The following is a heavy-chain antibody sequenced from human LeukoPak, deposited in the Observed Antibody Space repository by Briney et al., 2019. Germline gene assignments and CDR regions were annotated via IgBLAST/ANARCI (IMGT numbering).Heavy chain of an antibody. CDR3: ARGIPGGFGELRFDY. CDR2: MNPNSSNT. J-gene: IGHJ4*02. V-gene: IGHV1-8*01. CDR1: GYTFNSYE. D-gene: IGHD3-10*01. Sequence: GASVKVSCKASGYTFNSYEINWVRQATGQGLEWMGWMNPNSSNTGYAQKFQGRVTMTRNTSISTAYMELSSLKSEDTAVYYCARGIPGGFGELRFDYWGQGTLVTVSS.